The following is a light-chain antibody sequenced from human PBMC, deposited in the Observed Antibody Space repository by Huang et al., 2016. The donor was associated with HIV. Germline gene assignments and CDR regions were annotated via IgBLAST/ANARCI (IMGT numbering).Light chain of an antibody. CDR3: QQYNDWRT. V-gene: IGKV3-15*01. CDR1: QSIGLN. CDR2: GAL. Sequence: EIVMTQSPATLSVSPGERANLSCRASQSIGLNLAWYPQKRCQAPRLLIYGALTRATVIPARFSGSGSGTEFTLTISSLQSEDFAIYYCQQYNDWRTFGQGTKVETK. J-gene: IGKJ1*01.